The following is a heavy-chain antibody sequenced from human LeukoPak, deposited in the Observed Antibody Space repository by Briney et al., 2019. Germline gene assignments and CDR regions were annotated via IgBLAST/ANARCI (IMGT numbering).Heavy chain of an antibody. CDR2: IYTSGST. CDR1: GGSISSYY. V-gene: IGHV4-4*09. D-gene: IGHD3-10*01. Sequence: SETLSLTCTVSGGSISSYYWSWIRQPPGKGLEWIGYIYTSGSTNYNPSLKSRVTISVDTSKNQFSLKLSSVTAADTAVYYCARGLQDGSKVMDVWGKGTTVTVSS. CDR3: ARGLQDGSKVMDV. J-gene: IGHJ6*04.